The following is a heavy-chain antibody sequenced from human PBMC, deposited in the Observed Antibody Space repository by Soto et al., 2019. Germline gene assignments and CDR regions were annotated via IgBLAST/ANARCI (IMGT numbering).Heavy chain of an antibody. J-gene: IGHJ5*02. CDR3: AGQRLAGSGAFDP. D-gene: IGHD6-19*01. CDR2: IHSYGST. Sequence: QVQLQESGPGLVKPSGTLSLTCAVSGGSVSSVRCWTWFRHAPGKGLEWIGEIHSYGSTNYNPSLKSRVIIFVDKFNNQFSVTLTSVTAAYTAVYFCAGQRLAGSGAFDPWGQGTLVTVSS. V-gene: IGHV4-4*02. CDR1: GGSVSSVRC.